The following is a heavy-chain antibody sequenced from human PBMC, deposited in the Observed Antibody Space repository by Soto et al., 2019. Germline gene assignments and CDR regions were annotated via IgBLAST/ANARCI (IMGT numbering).Heavy chain of an antibody. D-gene: IGHD2-2*01. Sequence: QVQLVQSGAEVKKPGSSVKVSCTASGGTFSGYILTWVRQAPGQGLEWMGRIIPILGLANYAQKFQGRVKITADTSMNISYMELSILRSEDTAVYFCARSVPGDFFDYWGQGTQVTASS. CDR2: IIPILGLA. V-gene: IGHV1-69*02. J-gene: IGHJ4*02. CDR1: GGTFSGYI. CDR3: ARSVPGDFFDY.